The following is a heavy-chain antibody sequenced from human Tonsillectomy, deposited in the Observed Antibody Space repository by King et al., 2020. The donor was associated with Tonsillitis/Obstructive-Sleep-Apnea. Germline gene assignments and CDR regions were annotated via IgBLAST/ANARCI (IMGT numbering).Heavy chain of an antibody. V-gene: IGHV3-74*01. D-gene: IGHD3-3*01. CDR3: ARDTPNDFWSGLIYYYYYYMDV. CDR1: GFTFSSYW. Sequence: VQLVESGGGLVQPGGSLRLSCAASGFTFSSYWMHWVRQAPGKGLVWVSRINGDGSSTSYADSVKGRFTISRDNAKNTLYLQMNSLRAEDTAVYYCARDTPNDFWSGLIYYYYYYMDVWGKGTTVTVSS. J-gene: IGHJ6*03. CDR2: INGDGSST.